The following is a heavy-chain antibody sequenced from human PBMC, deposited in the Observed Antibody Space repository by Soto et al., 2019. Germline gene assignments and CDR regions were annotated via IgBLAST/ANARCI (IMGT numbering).Heavy chain of an antibody. V-gene: IGHV1-69*08. Sequence: QVQLEQSGAEVKKPGSLVKVSCKASGGTFSSYTISWVRQAPGQGLEWMGRIIPILGIANYAQKFQGRVTITADKSTSTAYMELSSLRSEDTAVYYCAREGGSGSYDYYGMDVWGQGTTVTVSS. CDR1: GGTFSSYT. D-gene: IGHD3-10*01. CDR2: IIPILGIA. CDR3: AREGGSGSYDYYGMDV. J-gene: IGHJ6*02.